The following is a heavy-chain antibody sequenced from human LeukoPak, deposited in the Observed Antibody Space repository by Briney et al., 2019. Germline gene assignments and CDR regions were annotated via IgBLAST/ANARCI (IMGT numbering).Heavy chain of an antibody. V-gene: IGHV3-64D*06. D-gene: IGHD2-2*01. Sequence: GGSLRLSFSASGFPFSSYAMHWVRRAPGKGVGYVSAISSNGGSTYYADSVKGRFTISRDNSKNTLYLQMSSLRAEDTAVYYCVKRSYCSSTSCSFDYWGQGTLVTVSS. CDR2: ISSNGGST. CDR1: GFPFSSYA. CDR3: VKRSYCSSTSCSFDY. J-gene: IGHJ4*02.